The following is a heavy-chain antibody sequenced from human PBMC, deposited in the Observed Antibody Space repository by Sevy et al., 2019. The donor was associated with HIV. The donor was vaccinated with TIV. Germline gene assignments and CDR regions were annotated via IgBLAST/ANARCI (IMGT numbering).Heavy chain of an antibody. CDR3: AKGQYCTNGVCSNDAFDI. J-gene: IGHJ3*02. V-gene: IGHV3-30*18. Sequence: GGSLRLSCAASGLTFSNYGIHWVRQAPGKGLEWVASISYDGSNKYYADSVKGRFTISRDNSKNTLHLQMNSLRAEDTAVYYCAKGQYCTNGVCSNDAFDIWGQGTMVTVSS. D-gene: IGHD2-8*01. CDR2: ISYDGSNK. CDR1: GLTFSNYG.